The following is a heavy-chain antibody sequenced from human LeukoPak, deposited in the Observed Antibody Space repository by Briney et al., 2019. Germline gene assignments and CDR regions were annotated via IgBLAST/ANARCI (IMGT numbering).Heavy chain of an antibody. Sequence: PWGSLRLSCAASGFTFSRYTMNWVRQAPGKGLEWVSSISSTSSYIYYAVSVKGRCTIARDNAKNSLYLQINSLRAEDTAVYYCARLELNYYGMDVWGQGTPVSVSS. D-gene: IGHD3-10*01. CDR1: GFTFSRYT. CDR2: ISSTSSYI. J-gene: IGHJ6*02. CDR3: ARLELNYYGMDV. V-gene: IGHV3-21*01.